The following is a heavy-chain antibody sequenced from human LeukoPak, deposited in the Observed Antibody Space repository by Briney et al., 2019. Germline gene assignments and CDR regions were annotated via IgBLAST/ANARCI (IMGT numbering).Heavy chain of an antibody. CDR1: GFTFSSYS. D-gene: IGHD6-13*01. J-gene: IGHJ3*02. Sequence: RGSLRLSCAASGFTFSSYSMNWVRQAPGKGLEGVSSISSSSSYIYYADSVKGRFTISRDNAKNSLYLQMNSLRAEDTAVYYCARDVSSSWADAFDIWGQGTMVTVSS. V-gene: IGHV3-21*01. CDR2: ISSSSSYI. CDR3: ARDVSSSWADAFDI.